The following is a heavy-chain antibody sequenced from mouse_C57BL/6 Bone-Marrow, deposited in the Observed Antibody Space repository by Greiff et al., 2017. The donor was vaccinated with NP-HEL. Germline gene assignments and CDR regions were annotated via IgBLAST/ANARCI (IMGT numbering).Heavy chain of an antibody. CDR3: ERGGY. V-gene: IGHV1-80*01. Sequence: QVQLKQSGAELVKPGASVKISCKASGYAFSSYWMNWVKQRPGKGLEWIGQIYPGDGDTNYNGKFKDKASMTADKSTSTVYMQLSSLTSEDSAVYFCERGGYWGRGNRVPVSA. CDR1: GYAFSSYW. CDR2: IYPGDGDT. J-gene: IGHJ3*01.